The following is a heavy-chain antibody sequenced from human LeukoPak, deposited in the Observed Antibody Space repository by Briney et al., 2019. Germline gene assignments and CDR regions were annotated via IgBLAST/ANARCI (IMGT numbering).Heavy chain of an antibody. J-gene: IGHJ6*02. Sequence: ASVKVSCKASGYIFTDYYMHWVRQAPGQELGWMGRINPNSGGTNYAQKFQGRVTITADESTSTAYMELSSLRSEDTAVYYCARSKDIVVVVAATPLYYYYGMDVWGQGTTVTVSS. V-gene: IGHV1/OR15-1*04. CDR1: GYIFTDYY. D-gene: IGHD2-15*01. CDR2: INPNSGGT. CDR3: ARSKDIVVVVAATPLYYYYGMDV.